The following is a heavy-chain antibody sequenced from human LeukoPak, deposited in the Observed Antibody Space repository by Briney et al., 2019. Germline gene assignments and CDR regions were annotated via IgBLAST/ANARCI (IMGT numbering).Heavy chain of an antibody. CDR3: ARVATMIVVVGGDY. J-gene: IGHJ4*02. CDR2: INTYNANT. V-gene: IGHV1-18*01. CDR1: GGTFSSYA. D-gene: IGHD3-22*01. Sequence: ASVKVSCKASGGTFSSYAISWVRQAPGQGLEWMGWINTYNANTNHARKLQGRVTMTTDTSTSTAYMELRSLRSDDTAVYYCARVATMIVVVGGDYWGQGTLVTVSS.